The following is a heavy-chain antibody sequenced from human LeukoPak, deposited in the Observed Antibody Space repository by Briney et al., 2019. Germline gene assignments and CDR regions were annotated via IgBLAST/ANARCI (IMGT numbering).Heavy chain of an antibody. CDR2: IYYSGST. CDR3: ASEGTTMVRGVTVNWFDP. Sequence: SETLSLTCTVSGGSVSSGSYYWSWIRQPPGEGLEWSGYIYYSGSTNYNPSLKSRVTISVDTSKNQFSLKLSSVTAADTAVYYCASEGTTMVRGVTVNWFDPWGQGTLVTVSS. J-gene: IGHJ5*02. D-gene: IGHD3-10*01. CDR1: GGSVSSGSYY. V-gene: IGHV4-61*01.